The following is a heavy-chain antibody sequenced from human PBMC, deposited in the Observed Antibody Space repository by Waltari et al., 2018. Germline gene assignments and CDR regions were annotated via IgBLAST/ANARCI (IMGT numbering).Heavy chain of an antibody. CDR2: ITRSSRDI. Sequence: VQLVDSGGGLVKPGGSLRLSCAASGFTFRSYTLNWVRQAPGKGLEWVSSITRSSRDIYYADSVKGRFTISRDNAKTALYLQMNSLRAEDTAVYFCARDRWEQAIDYWGQGTLVTVSS. V-gene: IGHV3-21*01. CDR1: GFTFRSYT. CDR3: ARDRWEQAIDY. J-gene: IGHJ4*02. D-gene: IGHD1-26*01.